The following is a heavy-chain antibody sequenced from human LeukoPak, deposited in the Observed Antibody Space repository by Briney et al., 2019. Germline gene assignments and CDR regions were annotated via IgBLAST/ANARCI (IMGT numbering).Heavy chain of an antibody. D-gene: IGHD3-22*01. CDR2: INAGNGNT. Sequence: ASVKVSCKASGYTFTSYAMHWVRQAPGQRLEWMGWINAGNGNTKYSQKFQGRVTITRDTSPSTAYMELSSLRSEDTAVYYCAIQDDSSGYYYFDYWGQGTLVTVSS. J-gene: IGHJ4*02. CDR1: GYTFTSYA. CDR3: AIQDDSSGYYYFDY. V-gene: IGHV1-3*01.